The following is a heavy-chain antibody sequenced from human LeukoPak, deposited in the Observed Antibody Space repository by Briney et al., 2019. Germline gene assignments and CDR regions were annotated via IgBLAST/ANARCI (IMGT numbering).Heavy chain of an antibody. CDR1: GYSFYTYW. Sequence: GGSLKISCKGSGYSFYTYWIGWVRQMPGKGLEWMGIIYPGDSDTRYSPSFQGQVTISANKSLSTDYLQRGSLKASDTAMYYCAREGRSSSPMDYWGQGTLGSVSS. V-gene: IGHV5-51*01. CDR2: IYPGDSDT. CDR3: AREGRSSSPMDY. J-gene: IGHJ4*02. D-gene: IGHD6-6*01.